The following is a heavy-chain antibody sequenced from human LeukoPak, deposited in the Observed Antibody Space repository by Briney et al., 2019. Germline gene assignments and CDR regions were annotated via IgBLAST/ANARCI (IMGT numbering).Heavy chain of an antibody. CDR1: GFTFSDYY. CDR2: ISGSGRTI. J-gene: IGHJ4*02. V-gene: IGHV3-11*01. Sequence: GGSLRLSCAASGFTFSDYYMSWIRQTPGKGLEWTSYISGSGRTIYYEDSVKGRFTISRDNAKNSLYLQMNSLRAEDTAVYYCARDVIGGDTLDSWGQGTLVTVSS. CDR3: ARDVIGGDTLDS. D-gene: IGHD2-21*02.